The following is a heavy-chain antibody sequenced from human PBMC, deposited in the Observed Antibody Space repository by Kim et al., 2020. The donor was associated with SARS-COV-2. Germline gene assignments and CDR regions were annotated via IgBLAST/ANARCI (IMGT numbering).Heavy chain of an antibody. CDR3: ARILNGANYPNWFDP. J-gene: IGHJ5*02. V-gene: IGHV3-23*01. D-gene: IGHD4-4*01. CDR2: ISGSGVST. CDR1: GFTLGGYT. Sequence: GGSLRLSCAASGFTLGGYTMNWVRQAPGKGLEWVSAISGSGVSTYYADSVKGRFTLSRDISKNTLYLQVNSLRVEDTAVYYCARILNGANYPNWFDPWGQGTLVTVSS.